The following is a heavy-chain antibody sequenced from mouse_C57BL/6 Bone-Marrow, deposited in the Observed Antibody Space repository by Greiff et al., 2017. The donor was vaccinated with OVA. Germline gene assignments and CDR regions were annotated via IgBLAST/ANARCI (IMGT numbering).Heavy chain of an antibody. CDR3: ARYDY. Sequence: VQLQQPGAELVRPGTSVKLSCKASGYTFTSYWMHWVKQRPGQGLEWIGVIDPSDSYTNYNQKFKGKATLTVDTSSSTAYMQLSSLTSEDSAVYYCARYDYGGQGTSVTVSS. CDR1: GYTFTSYW. D-gene: IGHD2-3*01. CDR2: IDPSDSYT. J-gene: IGHJ4*01. V-gene: IGHV1-59*01.